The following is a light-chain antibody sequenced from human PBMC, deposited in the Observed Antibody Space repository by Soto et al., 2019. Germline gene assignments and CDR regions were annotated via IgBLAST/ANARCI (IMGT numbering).Light chain of an antibody. CDR3: SSYTSSSTLV. J-gene: IGLJ1*01. CDR1: SSDVGAYNF. V-gene: IGLV2-14*01. Sequence: QSALTQPASVSGSPGKSISISCTGTSSDVGAYNFVSWYQQHPGKAPKLMIYEVSNLPSGVSNRFSGSKSGNTASLTISGLQAEDEADYYCSSYTSSSTLVFGSGTKVTVL. CDR2: EVS.